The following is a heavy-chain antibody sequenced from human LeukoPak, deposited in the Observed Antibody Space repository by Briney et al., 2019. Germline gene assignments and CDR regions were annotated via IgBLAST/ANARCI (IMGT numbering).Heavy chain of an antibody. D-gene: IGHD3-3*01. CDR2: MNPNSGNT. J-gene: IGHJ4*02. CDR3: ARVVPVYYDFWSGYYSPYFDY. V-gene: IGHV1-8*01. CDR1: GYTFTSYD. Sequence: ASVKVSCKASGYTFTSYDINWVRQATGQGLEWMGWMNPNSGNTGYAQKFQGRVTMTRNTSISTAYMELSSLRPEDTAVYYCARVVPVYYDFWSGYYSPYFDYWGQGTLVTVSS.